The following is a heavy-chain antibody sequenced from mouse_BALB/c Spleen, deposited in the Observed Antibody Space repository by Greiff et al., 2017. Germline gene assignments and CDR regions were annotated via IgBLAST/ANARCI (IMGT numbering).Heavy chain of an antibody. J-gene: IGHJ3*01. V-gene: IGHV2-2*02. CDR3: ARGPTMITAWFAY. Sequence: QVQLKESGPGLVQPSQSLSITCTVSGFSLTSYGVHWVRQSPGKGLEWLGVIWSGGSTDYNAAFISRLSISKDNSKSQVFFKMNSLQANDTAIYYCARGPTMITAWFAYWGQGTLVTVSA. D-gene: IGHD2-4*01. CDR1: GFSLTSYG. CDR2: IWSGGST.